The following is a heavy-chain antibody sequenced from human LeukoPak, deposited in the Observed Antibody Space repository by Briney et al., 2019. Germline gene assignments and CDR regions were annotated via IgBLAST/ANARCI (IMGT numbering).Heavy chain of an antibody. J-gene: IGHJ4*02. Sequence: PPGGSLRLSCAASGFTVSSNYMSWVRQAPGKGLEWVSVIYSGGSTYYADSVKGRFTISRDNSKNTLYLQMNSLRAEDTAVYYCAREAGDYYDSSGYFDCWGQGTLVTVSS. V-gene: IGHV3-66*02. D-gene: IGHD3-22*01. CDR3: AREAGDYYDSSGYFDC. CDR2: IYSGGST. CDR1: GFTVSSNY.